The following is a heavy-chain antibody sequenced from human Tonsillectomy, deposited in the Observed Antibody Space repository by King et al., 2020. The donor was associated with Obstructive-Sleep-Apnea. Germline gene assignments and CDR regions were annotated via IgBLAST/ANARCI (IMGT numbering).Heavy chain of an antibody. D-gene: IGHD1-26*01. CDR2: IYTSGST. J-gene: IGHJ3*02. CDR3: ARGTAIVGATSRAFDI. CDR1: GASISSYY. Sequence: QLQESGPGLVKPSETLSLTCTVSGASISSYYWSWIRQPAGKGLEWIGRIYTSGSTNYNPSLKSRVTMSIDTSKNQFSLKLRSVTAADTAVYYCARGTAIVGATSRAFDIWGQGTMVTVSS. V-gene: IGHV4-4*07.